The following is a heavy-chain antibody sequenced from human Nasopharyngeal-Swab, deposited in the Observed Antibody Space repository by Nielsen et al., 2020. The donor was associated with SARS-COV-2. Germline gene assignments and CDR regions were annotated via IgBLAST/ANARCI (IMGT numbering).Heavy chain of an antibody. J-gene: IGHJ6*02. CDR3: ARDKAATFRYYYYGMDV. V-gene: IGHV1-3*01. Sequence: ASVKVSCKASGYTFTSYAMHWVRQAPGQRLEWMGWINAGNGNTKYSQKFQGRVTITRDTSASTAYMELSSLRSEDTAVYYCARDKAATFRYYYYGMDVWGQGTTVTVSS. CDR2: INAGNGNT. D-gene: IGHD3-16*01. CDR1: GYTFTSYA.